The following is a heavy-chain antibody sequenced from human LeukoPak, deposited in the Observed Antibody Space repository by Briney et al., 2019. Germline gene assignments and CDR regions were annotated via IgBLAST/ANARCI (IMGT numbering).Heavy chain of an antibody. V-gene: IGHV4-38-2*01. J-gene: IGHJ4*02. Sequence: SETLSLTCAASGYSINSGFYWGWIRQPPRKGLEWIGKIHHSGGTYYNPSLKSRVTISVDTSKNQFSLELTSVTAADTAVYYCARLDGYQLLLNYWGQGTLVTVSS. D-gene: IGHD2-2*01. CDR1: GYSINSGFY. CDR3: ARLDGYQLLLNY. CDR2: IHHSGGT.